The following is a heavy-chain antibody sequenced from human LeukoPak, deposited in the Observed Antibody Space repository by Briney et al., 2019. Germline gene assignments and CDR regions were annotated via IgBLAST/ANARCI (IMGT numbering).Heavy chain of an antibody. J-gene: IGHJ5*02. Sequence: ASVKVSCKASGYTFTAYYIHWVRQAPGQRLEWMGWVSPNNGGTNYAQKFQGRVTMTRDTSISTAYMELSRLRSDDTAVYYCARGFGFGPLNWFDPWGQGTLVTVSS. D-gene: IGHD3-16*01. CDR3: ARGFGFGPLNWFDP. CDR2: VSPNNGGT. CDR1: GYTFTAYY. V-gene: IGHV1-2*02.